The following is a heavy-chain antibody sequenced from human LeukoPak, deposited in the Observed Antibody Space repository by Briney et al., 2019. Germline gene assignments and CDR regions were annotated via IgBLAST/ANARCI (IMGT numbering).Heavy chain of an antibody. CDR1: GFTFSSYS. Sequence: GGSLRLSCAASGFTFSSYSMNWVRQAPGKGLEWVSSISSSSSYIYYADSVKGRFTISRDNAKNSLYLQMNSLRAEDTAVYYCASGIAVAYYYGMDVWGQGTTVTVSS. CDR3: ASGIAVAYYYGMDV. D-gene: IGHD6-19*01. V-gene: IGHV3-21*01. CDR2: ISSSSSYI. J-gene: IGHJ6*02.